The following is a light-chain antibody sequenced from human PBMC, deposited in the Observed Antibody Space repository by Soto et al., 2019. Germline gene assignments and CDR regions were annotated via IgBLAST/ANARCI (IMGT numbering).Light chain of an antibody. Sequence: EIVLTQSPATLSLSPGERATLSCRASQSVTKYLAWYQQKPGQAPRLLIYDTSNRATGIPARFSGSGSWTDFSLTISSLESEDSGIYYCQQRYNWLTFGGGTKVEIK. V-gene: IGKV3-11*01. J-gene: IGKJ4*01. CDR3: QQRYNWLT. CDR1: QSVTKY. CDR2: DTS.